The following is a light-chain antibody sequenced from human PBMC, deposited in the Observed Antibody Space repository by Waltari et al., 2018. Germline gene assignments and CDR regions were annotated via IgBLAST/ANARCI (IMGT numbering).Light chain of an antibody. CDR1: QTITTY. J-gene: IGKJ3*01. CDR3: HQTYRTPFT. Sequence: DIQMTQSPSSLSASVGDRVTITCRASQTITTYLNWYQQKPGKAPKLLIHAASRLQRGVPSTFSGSGSGTDFTLTISSLQPDDFATDYCHQTYRTPFTFGPGTKVDVK. V-gene: IGKV1-39*01. CDR2: AAS.